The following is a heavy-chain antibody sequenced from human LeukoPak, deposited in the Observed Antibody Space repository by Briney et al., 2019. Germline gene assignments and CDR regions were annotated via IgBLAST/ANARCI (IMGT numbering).Heavy chain of an antibody. CDR2: FDPEDGET. D-gene: IGHD6-6*01. CDR3: ARDTRGSSSADYYYSGMDV. J-gene: IGHJ6*02. V-gene: IGHV1-24*01. CDR1: GYTLTELS. Sequence: ASVKVSCKVSGYTLTELSMHWVRQAPGKGLEWMGGFDPEDGETIYAQDLQGRVTMTTDTSTSTAYMELRSLRSDDTAVYYCARDTRGSSSADYYYSGMDVWGQGTTVTVSS.